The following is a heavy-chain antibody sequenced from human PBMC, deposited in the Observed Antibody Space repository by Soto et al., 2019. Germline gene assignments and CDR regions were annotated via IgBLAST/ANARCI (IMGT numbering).Heavy chain of an antibody. V-gene: IGHV1-2*02. J-gene: IGHJ4*02. D-gene: IGHD3-22*01. CDR2: INNGGGT. CDR1: QYTFTNFY. CDR3: ASRDGDYYDSSAYRPDFDY. Sequence: QVQLVQSGAEVAKPGASVKVSCKASQYTFTNFYLHWVRQAPGQRPEWMGWINNGGGTIYAQKFQGRLSMTRDTSITTAYMELSRLSSDDTAFYYCASRDGDYYDSSAYRPDFDYWGQGTLVTVSS.